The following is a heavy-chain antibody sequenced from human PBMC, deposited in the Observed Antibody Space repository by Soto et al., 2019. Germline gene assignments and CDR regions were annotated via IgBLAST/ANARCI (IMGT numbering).Heavy chain of an antibody. Sequence: ASVKVSCKASGYTFTSYYMHWVRQAPGQGLEWMGIINPSGGSTSYAQKFQGRVTMTRDTSTSTVYMELSSLRSEDTAVYYCARDWYCSGGSCYSDGVDPWGQGTLVTVSS. CDR2: INPSGGST. V-gene: IGHV1-46*01. CDR3: ARDWYCSGGSCYSDGVDP. D-gene: IGHD2-15*01. CDR1: GYTFTSYY. J-gene: IGHJ5*02.